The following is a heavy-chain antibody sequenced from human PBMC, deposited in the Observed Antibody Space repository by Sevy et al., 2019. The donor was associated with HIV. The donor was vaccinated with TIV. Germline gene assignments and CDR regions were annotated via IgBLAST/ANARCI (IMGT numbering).Heavy chain of an antibody. CDR2: VGPAGDQ. Sequence: GGSLRLSCVAAGFTFSSYDMHWVRQVTGKGLEWISGVGPAGDQFYPGYVKGRFTISRENAKNSFYLQMNNLRAGDTAVYYCARSGGDSDYGMDVWGQGTTVTVSS. J-gene: IGHJ6*02. CDR3: ARSGGDSDYGMDV. D-gene: IGHD5-12*01. V-gene: IGHV3-13*05. CDR1: GFTFSSYD.